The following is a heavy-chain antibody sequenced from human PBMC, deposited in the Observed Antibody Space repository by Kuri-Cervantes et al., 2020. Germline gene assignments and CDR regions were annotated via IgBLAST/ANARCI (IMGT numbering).Heavy chain of an antibody. CDR2: IHYSGST. Sequence: SETLSLTCAVSGASISSYYWYWIRQPPGKGLEWIGYIHYSGSTNYNPALTSRVTITLDTSKNQFSLRLTSVTAADTALYYCAMLHPFSYCSGGSCLYYYSHAMDVWGQGTTVTVSS. D-gene: IGHD2-15*01. CDR3: AMLHPFSYCSGGSCLYYYSHAMDV. J-gene: IGHJ6*02. V-gene: IGHV4-59*12. CDR1: GASISSYY.